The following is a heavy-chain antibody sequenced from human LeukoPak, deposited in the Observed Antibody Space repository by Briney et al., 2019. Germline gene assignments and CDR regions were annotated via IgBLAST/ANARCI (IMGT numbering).Heavy chain of an antibody. J-gene: IGHJ3*02. D-gene: IGHD3-3*01. V-gene: IGHV3-7*01. CDR2: IKQDGSEK. Sequence: PGGSLRLSCAASGFTFSSYWMNWVRQAPGKGLEWVANIKQDGSEKYYVDSVKGRFTISRDNAKNSLYLRMNSLRFEDTAVYYCAKPITVSGATDGFDIWGQGTMVTVSS. CDR3: AKPITVSGATDGFDI. CDR1: GFTFSSYW.